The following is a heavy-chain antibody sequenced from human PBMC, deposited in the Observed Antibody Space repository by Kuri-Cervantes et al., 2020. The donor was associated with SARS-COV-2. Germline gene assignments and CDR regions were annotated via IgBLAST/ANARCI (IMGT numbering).Heavy chain of an antibody. J-gene: IGHJ4*02. D-gene: IGHD6-19*01. CDR2: IKQDGSEK. V-gene: IGHV3-7*01. CDR1: GFSFSSYW. Sequence: GESLKISCAASGFSFSSYWMSWVRQAPGKGLEWVANIKQDGSEKYYVDSVKGRFTISRDNAKNSLYLQMNSLRAEDAAVYYCARVGSPVAHLRWIDYWGQGTLVTVSS. CDR3: ARVGSPVAHLRWIDY.